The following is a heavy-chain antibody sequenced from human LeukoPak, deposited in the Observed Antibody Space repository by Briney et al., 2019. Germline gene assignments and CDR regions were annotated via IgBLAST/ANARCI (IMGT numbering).Heavy chain of an antibody. J-gene: IGHJ5*02. V-gene: IGHV3-74*01. Sequence: GGSLRLSCAASKFTFSSYWMHWVRQAPGKGLVWVARVSGDGTTTAYADSVKGRFAISRDNAKNTLYLQMNSLRADDTAVYYCARDNSPGWFDPWGQGTLVTVSS. D-gene: IGHD4-11*01. CDR2: VSGDGTTT. CDR3: ARDNSPGWFDP. CDR1: KFTFSSYW.